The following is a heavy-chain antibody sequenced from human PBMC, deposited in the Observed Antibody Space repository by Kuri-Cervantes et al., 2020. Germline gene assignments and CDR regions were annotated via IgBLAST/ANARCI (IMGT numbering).Heavy chain of an antibody. Sequence: GGSLRLSCAASGLTFSSYGMHWVRQAPGKGLEYVAVISYDGSNKYYADSVKGRFTISRDNAKNSLYLQMNSLRAEDTAVYYCARDWVAVAGTGWFDPWGQGTLVTVSS. CDR3: ARDWVAVAGTGWFDP. CDR2: ISYDGSNK. D-gene: IGHD6-19*01. CDR1: GLTFSSYG. J-gene: IGHJ5*02. V-gene: IGHV3-30*03.